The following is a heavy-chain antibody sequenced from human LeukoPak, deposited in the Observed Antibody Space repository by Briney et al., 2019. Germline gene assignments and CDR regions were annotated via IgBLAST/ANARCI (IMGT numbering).Heavy chain of an antibody. V-gene: IGHV3-48*04. Sequence: GGSLRLSCAASGFSFTFYSMNWVRQAPGKGLEWVSYISSSGSTIYYADSVKGRFTISRDNAKNSLYLQMNSLRAEDTAVYYCAELGITMIGGVWGKGTTVTISS. CDR3: AELGITMIGGV. J-gene: IGHJ6*04. D-gene: IGHD3-10*02. CDR2: ISSSGSTI. CDR1: GFSFTFYS.